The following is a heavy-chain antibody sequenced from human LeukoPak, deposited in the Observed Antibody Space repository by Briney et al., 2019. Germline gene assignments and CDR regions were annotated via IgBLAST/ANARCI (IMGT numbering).Heavy chain of an antibody. CDR1: GFTFDDYA. CDR3: YGSGSYFVDY. D-gene: IGHD3-10*01. V-gene: IGHV3-30*02. CDR2: IRYDGSNK. J-gene: IGHJ4*02. Sequence: GGSLRLSCAASGFTFDDYAMHWVRQAPGKGLEWVAFIRYDGSNKYYADSVKGRFTISRDNSKNTLYLQMNSLRAEDTAVYYCYGSGSYFVDYWGQGTLVTVSS.